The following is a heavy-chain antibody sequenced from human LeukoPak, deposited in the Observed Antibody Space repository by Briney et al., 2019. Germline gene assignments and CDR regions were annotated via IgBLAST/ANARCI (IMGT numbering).Heavy chain of an antibody. D-gene: IGHD1-26*01. J-gene: IGHJ4*02. CDR3: ARAKDMVGSTGMFDY. Sequence: GGSLRLSCAASGFTVSSNYMNWVRQAPGKGLEWVSVIHSGGSTYYADSVKGRFTISRDNSKNTLYLQMNRLRAEDTPVYYCARAKDMVGSTGMFDYWGQGALVTVSS. CDR1: GFTVSSNY. V-gene: IGHV3-53*01. CDR2: IHSGGST.